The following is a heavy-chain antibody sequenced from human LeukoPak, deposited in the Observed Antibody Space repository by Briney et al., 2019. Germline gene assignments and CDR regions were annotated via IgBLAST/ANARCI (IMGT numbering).Heavy chain of an antibody. J-gene: IGHJ4*02. D-gene: IGHD5-12*01. CDR3: ARRGYSGYEGSWFDY. V-gene: IGHV5-51*01. CDR2: IYPGDSDT. Sequence: AGESLKISCKGSGYNFTNYWIGWVRQMPGKGLEWMGIIYPGDSDTTYSPSSQGQVTIAADKSISTAYLQWSSLKASDTAMYFCARRGYSGYEGSWFDYWGQGTLVTVSS. CDR1: GYNFTNYW.